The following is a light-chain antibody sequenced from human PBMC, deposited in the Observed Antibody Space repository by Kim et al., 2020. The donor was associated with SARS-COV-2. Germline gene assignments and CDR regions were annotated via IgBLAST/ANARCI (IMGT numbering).Light chain of an antibody. J-gene: IGKJ2*01. CDR2: DAS. Sequence: SASVGDRVTLTCRASQSISSCLAWYQQKPGKAPKLLIQDASSLESGVPSRFSGSGSGTEFTLTIPSLQPDDFATYYCQQYNSYSHTFGQGTKLEI. V-gene: IGKV1-5*01. CDR1: QSISSC. CDR3: QQYNSYSHT.